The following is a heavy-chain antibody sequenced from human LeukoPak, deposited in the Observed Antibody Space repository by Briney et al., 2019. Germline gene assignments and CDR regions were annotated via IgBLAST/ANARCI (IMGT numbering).Heavy chain of an antibody. D-gene: IGHD6-13*01. CDR1: GGSINSRTYY. CDR3: ANRGQSSSWYHPSPNWFDP. Sequence: PSETLSLTCTASGGSINSRTYYWGWIRQPPGKGLEWIGEINHSGSTNYNPSLKSRVTISVDTSKNQFSLKLSSVTAADTAVYYCANRGQSSSWYHPSPNWFDPWGQGTLVTVSS. V-gene: IGHV4-39*07. CDR2: INHSGST. J-gene: IGHJ5*02.